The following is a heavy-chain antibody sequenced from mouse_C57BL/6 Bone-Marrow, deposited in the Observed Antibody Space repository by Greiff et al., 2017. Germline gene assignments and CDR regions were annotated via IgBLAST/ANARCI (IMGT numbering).Heavy chain of an antibody. D-gene: IGHD6-5*01. V-gene: IGHV5-2*01. J-gene: IGHJ2*01. CDR2: INSDGGST. CDR1: EYEFPSHD. Sequence: EVQGVESGGGLVQPGESLKLSCESNEYEFPSHDMSWVRKTPEKRLELVAAINSDGGSTYYPDTMERRFIISRDNTKKTPYLQLSSLRSKDTALFYSARDAGQPPFEYWGQGTTLTVSS. CDR3: ARDAGQPPFEY.